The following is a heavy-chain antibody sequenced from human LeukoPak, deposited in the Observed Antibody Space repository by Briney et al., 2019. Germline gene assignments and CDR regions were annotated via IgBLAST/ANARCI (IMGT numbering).Heavy chain of an antibody. V-gene: IGHV3-48*02. Sequence: GGSLRLSCAASGFTFSSYSMNWVRQAPGKGLEWVSYISSSSGAIYYADSVKGRFTISRDNAKNSLYLQMNSLRDEDTAVYYCAGGITMIVVAPGYWGQGTLVTVSS. CDR1: GFTFSSYS. D-gene: IGHD3-22*01. CDR2: ISSSSGAI. J-gene: IGHJ4*02. CDR3: AGGITMIVVAPGY.